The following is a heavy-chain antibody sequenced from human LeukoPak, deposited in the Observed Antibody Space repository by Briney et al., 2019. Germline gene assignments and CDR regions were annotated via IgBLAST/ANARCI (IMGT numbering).Heavy chain of an antibody. CDR1: GFTFSSYG. D-gene: IGHD3-9*01. CDR2: IWYDGSNK. Sequence: GGSLRLSCAASGFTFSSYGMHWVRQAPGKGLEWVAVIWYDGSNKYYADSVKGRFTISRDNSKNTLYLQMNSLRAEDTAVYYCASFGILSYHPFDYWGQGTLVTVSS. J-gene: IGHJ4*02. CDR3: ASFGILSYHPFDY. V-gene: IGHV3-33*01.